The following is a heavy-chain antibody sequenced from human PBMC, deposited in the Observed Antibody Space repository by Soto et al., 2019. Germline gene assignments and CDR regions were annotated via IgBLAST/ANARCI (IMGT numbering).Heavy chain of an antibody. CDR3: TRADYDSSGFYYYFDY. CDR1: GFTFHDYP. Sequence: GGSLRLSCTTSGFTFHDYPMTWVRQAPGKGLEWVAFIRIKAHGGAPEYAPSVKGRFTISRDDSKSVAYLQMSTLKTEDTAVYYCTRADYDSSGFYYYFDYWGQGTLVTVSS. D-gene: IGHD3-22*01. V-gene: IGHV3-49*04. CDR2: IRIKAHGGAP. J-gene: IGHJ4*02.